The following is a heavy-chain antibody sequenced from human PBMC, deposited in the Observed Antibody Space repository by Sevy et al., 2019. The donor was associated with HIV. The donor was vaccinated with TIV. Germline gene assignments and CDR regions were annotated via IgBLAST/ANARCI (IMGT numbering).Heavy chain of an antibody. V-gene: IGHV1-18*04. CDR2: ISAYNGNT. CDR1: GYTFTSYG. J-gene: IGHJ5*02. CDR3: ASVRGSLLRGYSGYDAPFDP. Sequence: ASVKVSCKASGYTFTSYGISWVRQAPGQGLEWMGWISAYNGNTNYAQKLQGRVTMTTDTSTCTGYMELRSLRSDDTAVYYCASVRGSLLRGYSGYDAPFDPWGQGTLVTVSS. D-gene: IGHD5-12*01.